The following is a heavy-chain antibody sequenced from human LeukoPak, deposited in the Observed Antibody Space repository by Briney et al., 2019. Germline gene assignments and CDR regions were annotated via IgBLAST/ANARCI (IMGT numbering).Heavy chain of an antibody. J-gene: IGHJ4*02. D-gene: IGHD5-12*01. V-gene: IGHV3-74*01. Sequence: GGSLRLSCAASGFTFSTYWMDWVRQAPGKGLVWVSRISSDGSTTTYADSVRGRFTISRDNAKNTLYLQMNSLRAEDTALYYCAKGGPLQWLRFDYWGQGTLVTVSS. CDR2: ISSDGSTT. CDR1: GFTFSTYW. CDR3: AKGGPLQWLRFDY.